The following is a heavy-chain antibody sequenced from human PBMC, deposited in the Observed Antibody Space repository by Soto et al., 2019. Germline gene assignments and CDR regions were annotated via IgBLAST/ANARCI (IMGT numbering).Heavy chain of an antibody. V-gene: IGHV3-7*01. CDR2: LKQDGSEK. D-gene: IGHD1-26*01. CDR1: GYSFSTYW. J-gene: IGHJ3*01. Sequence: EVQLVESGGGLVQPGGSLRLSCGASGYSFSTYWMSWVRQDPGKGLEWVANLKQDGSEKYYVDSVRGRFTISRDNAKSSLYLQMNRLRVEDTAVYYCARDGPWAYDVWGQGTLVTVSS. CDR3: ARDGPWAYDV.